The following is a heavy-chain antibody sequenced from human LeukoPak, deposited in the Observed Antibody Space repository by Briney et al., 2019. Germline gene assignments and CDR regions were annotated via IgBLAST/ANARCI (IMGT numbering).Heavy chain of an antibody. Sequence: SETLSLTCTVSGDSISDSYWSSIRDPPQKRLEWSWSIFGSVDFKYNTSLKSRLSISVDTSNNQFSLKLTSATAADTAVYYCAREKDTGSNHGKISYDMWGEGPMVSVFS. V-gene: IGHV4-59*01. CDR1: GDSISDSY. CDR3: AREKDTGSNHGKISYDM. CDR2: IFGSVDF. J-gene: IGHJ3*02. D-gene: IGHD1-26*01.